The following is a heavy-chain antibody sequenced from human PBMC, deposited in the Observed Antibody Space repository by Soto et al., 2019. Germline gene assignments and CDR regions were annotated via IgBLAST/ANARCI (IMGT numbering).Heavy chain of an antibody. Sequence: QVQLVQSGADVKKPGSSVKVSCKTSGDSFGSSAISWVRQAPAQGLEWMGEIIPVFDKANYAQNFQDRLTITADESTGTVFMQLSSVRSDDTAVYFCARLRRDWGDAFDLWGQGTFVTVSS. V-gene: IGHV1-69*01. J-gene: IGHJ3*01. D-gene: IGHD3-16*01. CDR3: ARLRRDWGDAFDL. CDR2: IIPVFDKA. CDR1: GDSFGSSA.